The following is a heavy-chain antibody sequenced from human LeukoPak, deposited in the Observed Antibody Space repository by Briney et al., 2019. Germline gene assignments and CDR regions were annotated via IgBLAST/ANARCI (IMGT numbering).Heavy chain of an antibody. CDR3: TRDLRFLEWLLSINYYYYYYMDV. V-gene: IGHV3-49*03. J-gene: IGHJ6*03. CDR2: IRSKAYGGTT. D-gene: IGHD3-3*01. CDR1: GFTFGDYA. Sequence: GGSLRLSCTASGFTFGDYAMSWFRQAPGKGLEWVGFIRSKAYGGTTEYAASVKGRFTISRDDSISIAYLQMNSLKTKDTAVYYCTRDLRFLEWLLSINYYYYYYMDVWGKGTTVTVSS.